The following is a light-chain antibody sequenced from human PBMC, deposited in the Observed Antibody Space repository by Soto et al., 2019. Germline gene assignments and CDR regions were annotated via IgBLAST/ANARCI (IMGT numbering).Light chain of an antibody. Sequence: ETVMTQSPAALSVSPGERATLSCRASQSINSNLAWYQQKPGQAPRLLIYGASTRATGIPARFSGSWSGTEFTLTISSPQSEDFAIYYCQQYNNWPPWTFGLGTRVEIK. CDR3: QQYNNWPPWT. CDR1: QSINSN. CDR2: GAS. V-gene: IGKV3-15*01. J-gene: IGKJ1*01.